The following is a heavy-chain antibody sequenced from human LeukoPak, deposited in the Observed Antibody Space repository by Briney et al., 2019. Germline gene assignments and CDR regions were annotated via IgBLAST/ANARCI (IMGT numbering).Heavy chain of an antibody. D-gene: IGHD6-19*01. J-gene: IGHJ5*02. CDR3: AREREAWLVRGWFDP. CDR1: GYTFTSYY. Sequence: ASVKVSCKASGYTFTSYYMHWVRQAPGQGLEWMGIINPSGGSTSYTQKFQCRVTMTRDTSTSTVYMELSSLRSEDTAVYYCAREREAWLVRGWFDPWGQGTLVTVSS. V-gene: IGHV1-46*03. CDR2: INPSGGST.